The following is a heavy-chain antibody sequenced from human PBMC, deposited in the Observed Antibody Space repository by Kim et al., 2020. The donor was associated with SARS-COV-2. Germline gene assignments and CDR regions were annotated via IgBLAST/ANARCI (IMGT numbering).Heavy chain of an antibody. V-gene: IGHV4-59*13. CDR1: GGSISSYY. J-gene: IGHJ2*01. CDR2: IYYSGST. D-gene: IGHD6-19*01. Sequence: SETLSLTCTVSGGSISSYYWSWIRQPPGKGLEWIGYIYYSGSTNYNPSLKSRVTISVDTSKNQFSLKLSSVTAADTAVYYCARDLPDSSGWTNWYFDLWGRGTLVTVSS. CDR3: ARDLPDSSGWTNWYFDL.